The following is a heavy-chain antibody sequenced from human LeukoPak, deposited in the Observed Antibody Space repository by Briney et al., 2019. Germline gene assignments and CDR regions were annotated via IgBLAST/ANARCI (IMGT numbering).Heavy chain of an antibody. CDR3: ARVKYCSGGSCYSAGYYGMDV. D-gene: IGHD2-15*01. J-gene: IGHJ6*02. V-gene: IGHV3-7*02. CDR1: GFTFSNSW. CDR2: INQDGSAK. Sequence: GGSLRLSCAASGFTFSNSWMSWLRQAPGKGLEWEANINQDGSAKYYVDSVKGRFTISRDNAKNSLYLQMNSLRAEDTAVYYCARVKYCSGGSCYSAGYYGMDVWGQGTTVTVSS.